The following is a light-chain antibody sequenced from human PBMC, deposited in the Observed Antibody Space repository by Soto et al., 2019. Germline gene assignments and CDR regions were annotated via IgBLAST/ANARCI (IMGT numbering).Light chain of an antibody. CDR3: QQYDNSPVT. J-gene: IGKJ1*01. Sequence: EIVLTQSPGTLSLSPGERATLSCRASQSVSSSFLAWYQQKPGQAPRLLIYGASSRATGIPDRFSGSGSGTDFTLTISRLEPEDCAVYYCQQYDNSPVTFGQGTKVEIK. CDR2: GAS. CDR1: QSVSSSF. V-gene: IGKV3-20*01.